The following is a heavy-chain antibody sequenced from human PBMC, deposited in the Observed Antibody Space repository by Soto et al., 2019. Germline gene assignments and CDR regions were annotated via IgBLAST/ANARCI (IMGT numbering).Heavy chain of an antibody. D-gene: IGHD4-4*01. CDR1: GYTFTSYA. CDR3: ARAPRGEYSNPPGY. V-gene: IGHV1-3*01. J-gene: IGHJ4*02. Sequence: QVQLVQSGAEVKKPGASVKVSCKASGYTFTSYAMHWVRQAPGQRLEWMGWINAGNGNTKYSQKFQGRVTITRDTSASTAYMELSSLRSEDTAVYYCARAPRGEYSNPPGYWGQGTLVTVSS. CDR2: INAGNGNT.